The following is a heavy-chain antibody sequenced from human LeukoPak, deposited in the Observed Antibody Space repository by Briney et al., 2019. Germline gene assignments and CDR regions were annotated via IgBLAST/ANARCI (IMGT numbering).Heavy chain of an antibody. CDR2: ISGSDGRT. D-gene: IGHD3-10*01. CDR1: GFTFSAYA. CDR3: AKRGSGSYDAFDI. V-gene: IGHV3-23*01. Sequence: GGSLRLSCAASGFTFSAYAMSWVCQAPGKGLEWVSAISGSDGRTYYADSVKGRFTISRDNSKNTLYLQMNSLKAEDTAVYYCAKRGSGSYDAFDIWGQGTMVTVSS. J-gene: IGHJ3*02.